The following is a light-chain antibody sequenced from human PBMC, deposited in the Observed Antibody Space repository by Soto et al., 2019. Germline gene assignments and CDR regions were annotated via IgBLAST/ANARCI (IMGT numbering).Light chain of an antibody. CDR3: QTWGTGIQV. J-gene: IGLJ1*01. V-gene: IGLV4-69*01. Sequence: QLVLTQSPSASASLGASVKLTCTLSSGHSSYAIAWHQQQPEKGPRYLMKLNSDGSHSKGDGIPDRFSGSSSGAERYLTISSLQSDDEADYYCQTWGTGIQVFGTGTQLTVL. CDR1: SGHSSYA. CDR2: LNSDGSH.